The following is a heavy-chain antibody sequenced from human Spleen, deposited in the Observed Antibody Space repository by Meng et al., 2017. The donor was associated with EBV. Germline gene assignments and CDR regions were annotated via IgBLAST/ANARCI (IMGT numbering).Heavy chain of an antibody. V-gene: IGHV2-5*01. CDR2: IYWNDDK. J-gene: IGHJ4*02. CDR1: GFSLSNSGEG. Sequence: QIPLKGSGPTLVKTTQTLTLTCTFSGFSLSNSGEGVGWIRQPPGKALEWLALIYWNDDKRSSPSLQSRLTITKDTSKNQVVLTVANMDPLDTATYYCAHRLRPLDRTWFVDYFDYWGQGTLVTVSS. CDR3: AHRLRPLDRTWFVDYFDY. D-gene: IGHD3-10*01.